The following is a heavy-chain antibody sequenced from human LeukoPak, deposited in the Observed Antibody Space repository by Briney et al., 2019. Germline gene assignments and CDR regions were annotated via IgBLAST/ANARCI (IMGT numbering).Heavy chain of an antibody. D-gene: IGHD6-19*01. Sequence: SETLSLTCTVSGYSISSGYYWGWIRQPPGKGLEWIGSIYHSGSTYYNPSLKSRVTISVDTSKNQFSLKLSSVTAADTAVYYCARGVAVAGTGNEIDYWGQGTLVTVSS. CDR2: IYHSGST. J-gene: IGHJ4*02. CDR3: ARGVAVAGTGNEIDY. CDR1: GYSISSGYY. V-gene: IGHV4-38-2*02.